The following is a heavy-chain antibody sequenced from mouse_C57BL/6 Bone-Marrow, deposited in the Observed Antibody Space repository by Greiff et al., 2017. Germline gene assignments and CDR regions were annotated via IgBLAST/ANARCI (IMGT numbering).Heavy chain of an antibody. Sequence: VMLVESGAELVRPGASVKLSCKASGYTFTDYYINWVKQRPGQGLEWIARIYPGSGNTYYNEKFKGKATLTAGKSSSTAYMRLSSLTSEDSAVYFCARSDRPYWYYDVWGTGTTVTVSS. CDR1: GYTFTDYY. CDR2: IYPGSGNT. V-gene: IGHV1-76*01. J-gene: IGHJ1*03. CDR3: ARSDRPYWYYDV.